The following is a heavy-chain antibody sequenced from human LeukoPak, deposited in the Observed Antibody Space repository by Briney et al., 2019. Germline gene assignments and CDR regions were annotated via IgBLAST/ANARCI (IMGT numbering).Heavy chain of an antibody. J-gene: IGHJ4*02. D-gene: IGHD3-22*01. Sequence: PGGSLRLSCAASGFTFSTYGMHWVRQAPGKGLEWVAVISFDGIYKFYSDSVKGRFSISRDNSNNTLSLQMNSLRADDTAVYYCAKDLCSGYYYNSDYWGQGTLVSVSS. CDR1: GFTFSTYG. CDR2: ISFDGIYK. V-gene: IGHV3-30*18. CDR3: AKDLCSGYYYNSDY.